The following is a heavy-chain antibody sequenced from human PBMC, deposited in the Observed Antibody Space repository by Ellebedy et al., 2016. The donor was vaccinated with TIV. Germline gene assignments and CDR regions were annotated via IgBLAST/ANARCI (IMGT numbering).Heavy chain of an antibody. J-gene: IGHJ2*01. V-gene: IGHV3-48*02. CDR1: GFPVSSYS. D-gene: IGHD2/OR15-2a*01. CDR2: ISRDGGAT. Sequence: GESLKISCAASGFPVSSYSMNWVRQAPGKGLEWLSYISRDGGATYYADAVRGRFTISRDNVKNSMFLQMNRLRDDDTAVYSCARDQHFAFDVWGRGTLVTVSS. CDR3: ARDQHFAFDV.